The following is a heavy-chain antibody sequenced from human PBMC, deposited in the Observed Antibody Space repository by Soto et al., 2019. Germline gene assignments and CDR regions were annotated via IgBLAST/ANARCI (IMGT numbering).Heavy chain of an antibody. V-gene: IGHV3-23*01. CDR3: AKKYRGTYPFDY. J-gene: IGHJ4*02. CDR2: ISGGGSNT. D-gene: IGHD1-26*01. Sequence: EVQLLESGGGLVQRGGSLRLSCAASGFPFSSYVMSWVRQAPGKGLEWVSGISGGGSNTFYADSVKGRFTISRDNSKNTLYLQMDSLRAEDTAIYYCAKKYRGTYPFDYWGQGTLVTVSS. CDR1: GFPFSSYV.